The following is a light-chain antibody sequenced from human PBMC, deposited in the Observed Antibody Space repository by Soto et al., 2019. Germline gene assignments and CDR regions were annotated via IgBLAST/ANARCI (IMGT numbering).Light chain of an antibody. CDR3: QSYDSSLSGGV. J-gene: IGLJ3*02. CDR2: GNG. Sequence: QSVLTQPPSVSGAPGQRVTISCTGSSSNIGAGYDVHWYQQLPGTAPKLLIYGNGNRPSGVPDRFSGSKSGTSASLAITGLRAEDEADYYCQSYDSSLSGGVFGGGTKLTVL. CDR1: SSNIGAGYD. V-gene: IGLV1-40*01.